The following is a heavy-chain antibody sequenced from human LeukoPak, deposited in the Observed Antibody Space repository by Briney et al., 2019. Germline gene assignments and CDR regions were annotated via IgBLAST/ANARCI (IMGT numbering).Heavy chain of an antibody. CDR2: FSGSGGSGGSS. CDR1: GFTFSNYA. CDR3: AKGRTTFGLDIPRYYFDY. Sequence: GGSLRLSCVASGFTFSNYAMNWVRQAPGKGLEWVSGFSGSGGSGGSSYYADSVKGRFTISRDNSKNALYLQMSRLTAEDTAVYYCAKGRTTFGLDIPRYYFDYWGQGTLVTVSS. V-gene: IGHV3-23*01. J-gene: IGHJ4*02. D-gene: IGHD3/OR15-3a*01.